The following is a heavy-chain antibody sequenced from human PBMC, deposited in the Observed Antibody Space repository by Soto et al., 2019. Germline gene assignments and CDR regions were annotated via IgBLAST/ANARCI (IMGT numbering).Heavy chain of an antibody. CDR2: IWYDGSNK. CDR3: AKGTRGYQLCDFDY. J-gene: IGHJ4*02. Sequence: GGSLRLSCAASGFTFSSYGMHWVRQAPGKGLEWVAVIWYDGSNKYYADSVKGRFTISRDNSKNTLYLQMNSLRAEDTAVYYCAKGTRGYQLCDFDYWGQGTLVTVSS. D-gene: IGHD2-2*01. V-gene: IGHV3-33*06. CDR1: GFTFSSYG.